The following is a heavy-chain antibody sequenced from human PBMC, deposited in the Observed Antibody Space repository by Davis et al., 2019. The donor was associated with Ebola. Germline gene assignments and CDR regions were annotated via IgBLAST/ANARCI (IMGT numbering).Heavy chain of an antibody. CDR3: AKDISPHNGVIVTQVDS. CDR1: GLTFTSYG. V-gene: IGHV3-48*01. J-gene: IGHJ4*02. D-gene: IGHD1-1*01. CDR2: INSRGENI. Sequence: PGGSLRLSCAVSGLTFTSYGFTWVRQAPGKGLEYVSHINSRGENILYAESVKGRFTISRDNAKNTVYLQMNSLRVEDTAVYYCAKDISPHNGVIVTQVDSWGQGTLVTVSS.